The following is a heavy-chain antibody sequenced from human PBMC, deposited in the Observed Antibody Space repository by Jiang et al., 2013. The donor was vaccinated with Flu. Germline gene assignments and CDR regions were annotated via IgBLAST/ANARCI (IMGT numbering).Heavy chain of an antibody. Sequence: GPGLVKPSETLSLTCTVSGGSISSYYWSWIRQPPGKGLEWIGYIYYSGSTNYNPSLKSRVTISVDTSKNQFSLKLSSVTAADTAVYYCARDRGFGSSSWLHWGQGTLVTVSS. CDR2: IYYSGST. CDR1: GGSISSYY. CDR3: ARDRGFGSSSWLH. D-gene: IGHD6-13*01. V-gene: IGHV4-59*01. J-gene: IGHJ4*02.